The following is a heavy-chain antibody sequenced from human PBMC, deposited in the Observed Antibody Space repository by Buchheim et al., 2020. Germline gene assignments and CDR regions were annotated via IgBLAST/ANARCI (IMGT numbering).Heavy chain of an antibody. D-gene: IGHD2-2*01. V-gene: IGHV1-46*03. CDR3: ARAPFSSSYNLDY. J-gene: IGHJ4*02. CDR2: INPSGGGT. Sequence: QVQLVQSGAEVKKPGASVRVSCKASGYTFTTYYMHWVRQAPGQGLEWMGIINPSGGGTTYAQKFQGRVTMTRDTYTGTVHMELSGLRSEDTAVYYCARAPFSSSYNLDYWGQGTL. CDR1: GYTFTTYY.